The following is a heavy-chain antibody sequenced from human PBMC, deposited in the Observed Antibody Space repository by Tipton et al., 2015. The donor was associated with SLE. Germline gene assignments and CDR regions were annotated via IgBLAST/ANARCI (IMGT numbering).Heavy chain of an antibody. J-gene: IGHJ3*02. D-gene: IGHD7-27*01. Sequence: LRLSCTVSGGSISSHYWSWIRQPPGKGLEWIGYIYYSGSTNYNPSLKSRVTISVDTSKNQSSLKLSSVTAADTAVYYCARAYTGAGDAFDIWGQGTMVTVSS. CDR3: ARAYTGAGDAFDI. CDR1: GGSISSHY. CDR2: IYYSGST. V-gene: IGHV4-59*08.